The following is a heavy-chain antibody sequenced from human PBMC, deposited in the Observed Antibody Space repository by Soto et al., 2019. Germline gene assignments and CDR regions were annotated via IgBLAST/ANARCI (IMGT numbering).Heavy chain of an antibody. CDR1: GGSISSGGYY. J-gene: IGHJ4*02. CDR2: IHYSGST. D-gene: IGHD3-22*01. CDR3: ARVWDSSGPNFDY. Sequence: QVQLQESGPGLVKPSQTLSLTCTVSGGSISSGGYYWSWIRQHPGKGLEWIGYIHYSGSTYYNSSLKRRVTISVDTSKNQFSLKLSSVTAADTALYYCARVWDSSGPNFDYWGQGTLVTVSS. V-gene: IGHV4-31*03.